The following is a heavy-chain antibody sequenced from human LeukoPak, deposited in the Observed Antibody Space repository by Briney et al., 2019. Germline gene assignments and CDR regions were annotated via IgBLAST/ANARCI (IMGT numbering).Heavy chain of an antibody. CDR3: ARDRGSSGRLGRFDN. V-gene: IGHV3-7*01. J-gene: IGHJ4*02. CDR2: IKQDGSEK. D-gene: IGHD6-19*01. Sequence: PGRSLRLSCAASGFTFRSYGMHWVRQAPGKGLEWVANIKQDGSEKYYVDSVKGRFTISRDNAKKLLYLQMNSLRVEDTAVYYCARDRGSSGRLGRFDNWGQGTLVTVSP. CDR1: GFTFRSYG.